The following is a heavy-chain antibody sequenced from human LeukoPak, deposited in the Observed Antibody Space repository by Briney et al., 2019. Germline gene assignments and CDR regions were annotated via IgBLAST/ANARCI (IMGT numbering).Heavy chain of an antibody. D-gene: IGHD3-10*01. CDR1: APSFSGYY. CDR3: ARVVGYSGYYYYYMDV. J-gene: IGHJ6*03. CDR2: INHSGST. V-gene: IGHV4-34*01. Sequence: SQTLSLTCAVYAPSFSGYYCSWIRQPPGKGLEWIGEINHSGSTNYNPSLKSRVTISVDTSKNQFSLKLSSVTAADTAVYYCARVVGYSGYYYYYMDVWGKGTTVTVSS.